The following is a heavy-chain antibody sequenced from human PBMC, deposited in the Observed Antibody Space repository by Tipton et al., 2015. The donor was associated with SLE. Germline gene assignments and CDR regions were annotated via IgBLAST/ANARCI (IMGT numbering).Heavy chain of an antibody. D-gene: IGHD1-7*01. J-gene: IGHJ6*04. CDR3: ARATDWNLSPDV. CDR1: GGSISSGGYY. Sequence: TLSLTCTVSGGSISSGGYYWTWIRQLPGKGLEWIGYIYYSGNTYYNPSLGSRLTISVDTSKDQFSLRLTSVTAADTAVYYCARATDWNLSPDVWGKGPTVTVSS. CDR2: IYYSGNT. V-gene: IGHV4-31*03.